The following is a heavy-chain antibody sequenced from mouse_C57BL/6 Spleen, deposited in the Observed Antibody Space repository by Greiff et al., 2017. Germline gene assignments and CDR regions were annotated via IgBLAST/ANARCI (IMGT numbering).Heavy chain of an antibody. D-gene: IGHD2-5*01. CDR1: GYAFTNYL. Sequence: QVQLQQSGAELVRPGTSVKVSCKASGYAFTNYLIEWVKQSPGQGLEWIGVINPGSGGTNYNEKFKGKATLTADKSSSTAYMQLSSLTSEDSAVYFCARSGSIVTTRYFDYWGQGTTLTVSS. CDR2: INPGSGGT. J-gene: IGHJ2*01. V-gene: IGHV1-54*01. CDR3: ARSGSIVTTRYFDY.